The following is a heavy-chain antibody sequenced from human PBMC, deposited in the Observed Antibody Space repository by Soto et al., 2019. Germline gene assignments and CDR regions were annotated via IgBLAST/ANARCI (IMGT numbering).Heavy chain of an antibody. Sequence: SVKVSCKASGGTFSSYAISWVRQAPGQGLEWMGGIIPIFGTANYAQKFQGRVTITADKSTSTAYMELSSLRSEDTAVYYCASFAVAEPYYFDFWGQGTLVTVSS. CDR1: GGTFSSYA. D-gene: IGHD6-19*01. V-gene: IGHV1-69*06. J-gene: IGHJ4*02. CDR3: ASFAVAEPYYFDF. CDR2: IIPIFGTA.